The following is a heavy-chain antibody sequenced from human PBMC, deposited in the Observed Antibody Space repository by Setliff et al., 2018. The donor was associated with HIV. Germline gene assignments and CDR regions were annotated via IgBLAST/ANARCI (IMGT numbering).Heavy chain of an antibody. CDR1: GYTLSHYA. D-gene: IGHD3-3*01. J-gene: IGHJ6*03. Sequence: ASVKVSCKASGYTLSHYAMNWVRQAPGQGLEWMGWINTNTGKPTYAQGFTDRFVFSLDLSVSSADLHITSLKTDDTAVYYCARDFGRTLDYYYMDVWGKGTTVTVSS. CDR3: ARDFGRTLDYYYMDV. V-gene: IGHV7-4-1*02. CDR2: INTNTGKP.